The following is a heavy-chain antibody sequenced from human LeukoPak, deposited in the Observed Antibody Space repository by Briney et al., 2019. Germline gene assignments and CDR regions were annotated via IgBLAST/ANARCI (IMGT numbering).Heavy chain of an antibody. V-gene: IGHV4-61*09. CDR1: GGSINSGNYY. Sequence: SETLSLTCTVSGGSINSGNYYWSWIRQPAGKGPEWIGHIDTSGTTSYNPSLKSRVTISVDTSKNQFSLKLRSVTAADTAVYYCARDGSGLWFDPWGQGTLVTVSS. J-gene: IGHJ5*02. CDR3: ARDGSGLWFDP. CDR2: IDTSGTT.